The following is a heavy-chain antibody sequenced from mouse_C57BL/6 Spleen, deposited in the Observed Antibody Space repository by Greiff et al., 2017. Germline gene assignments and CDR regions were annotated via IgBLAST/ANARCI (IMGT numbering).Heavy chain of an antibody. D-gene: IGHD1-1*01. V-gene: IGHV1-53*01. Sequence: QVQLQQSGTELVKPGASVKLSCKASGYTFTSYWMHWVKQRPGQGLEWIGNINPSNGGTNYNEKFKSKDTLTVDKSSSTAYMQLSSLTSEDSAVYYCARGYGSSYGAMDYWGQGTSVTVSS. CDR1: GYTFTSYW. CDR2: INPSNGGT. CDR3: ARGYGSSYGAMDY. J-gene: IGHJ4*01.